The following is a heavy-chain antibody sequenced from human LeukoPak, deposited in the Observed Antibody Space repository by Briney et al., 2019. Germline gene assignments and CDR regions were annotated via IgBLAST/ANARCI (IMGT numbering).Heavy chain of an antibody. CDR1: GFTFSSYG. J-gene: IGHJ4*02. CDR2: ISSSSSTI. CDR3: ARDGRGFDY. D-gene: IGHD1-1*01. Sequence: GGSLRLSCAASGFTFSSYGMHWVRQAPGKGLEWVSYISSSSSTIYYADSVKGRFTISRDNAKNSLYLQMNSLRAEDTAVYYCARDGRGFDYWGQGTLVTVSS. V-gene: IGHV3-48*04.